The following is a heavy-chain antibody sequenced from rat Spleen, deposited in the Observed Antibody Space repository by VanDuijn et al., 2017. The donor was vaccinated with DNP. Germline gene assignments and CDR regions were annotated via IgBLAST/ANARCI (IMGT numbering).Heavy chain of an antibody. D-gene: IGHD5-1*01. V-gene: IGHV3-3*01. CDR3: AIQLGVFDY. CDR1: GYSITRNYR. Sequence: EVQLQESGPGLVESSQSLSLTCSVTGYSITRNYRWNWIRKFPGNKLEWMGYVNSAGSTHYNPSLKSRISITTDTSKNQFFLQVNSVDTEDTATYYCAIQLGVFDYWDRGVMVTVSS. J-gene: IGHJ2*01. CDR2: VNSAGST.